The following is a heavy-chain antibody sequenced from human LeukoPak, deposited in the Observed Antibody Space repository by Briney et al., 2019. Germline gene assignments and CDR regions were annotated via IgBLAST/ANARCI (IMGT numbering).Heavy chain of an antibody. Sequence: ASVKVSCKASGNTFSGYYMHWVRQAPGQGLEWMGWINPKSGGTNYAQKFQGRVTMTRDTSISTAYMELSRLRSDDTAVYYCARNLWFGESIDAFDIWGQGTMVTASS. J-gene: IGHJ3*02. CDR2: INPKSGGT. CDR3: ARNLWFGESIDAFDI. D-gene: IGHD3-10*01. V-gene: IGHV1-2*02. CDR1: GNTFSGYY.